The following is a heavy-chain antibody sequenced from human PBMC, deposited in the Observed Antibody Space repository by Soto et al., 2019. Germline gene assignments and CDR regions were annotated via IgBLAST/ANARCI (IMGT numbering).Heavy chain of an antibody. CDR2: ITWNSGTI. V-gene: IGHV3-9*01. J-gene: IGHJ4*02. CDR3: AKDSGRSGMDFWVGSSTYYFDS. CDR1: GFIFDDYA. Sequence: GGSLRLSCEASGFIFDDYAMHWVRQAPGKGLEWVSSITWNSGTIAYADSVKGRFTISRDNAKNSLSLQMSSLRPEDTALYYCAKDSGRSGMDFWVGSSTYYFDSWGQGTLVTVSS. D-gene: IGHD3-3*01.